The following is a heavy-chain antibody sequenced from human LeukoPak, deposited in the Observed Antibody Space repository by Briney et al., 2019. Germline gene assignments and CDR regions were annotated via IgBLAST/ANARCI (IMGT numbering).Heavy chain of an antibody. CDR2: ISGSGGST. V-gene: IGHV3-23*01. CDR1: GFTFSSYA. Sequence: GGSLRLSCAASGFTFSSYAMSWVRQAPGKGLEWFSGISGSGGSTNYADSVKGRFTISRDNSKKTLYLQMNILRGEDTAVYYCATGYDSSGYLFHYWGQGSLVTVSS. J-gene: IGHJ4*02. D-gene: IGHD3-22*01. CDR3: ATGYDSSGYLFHY.